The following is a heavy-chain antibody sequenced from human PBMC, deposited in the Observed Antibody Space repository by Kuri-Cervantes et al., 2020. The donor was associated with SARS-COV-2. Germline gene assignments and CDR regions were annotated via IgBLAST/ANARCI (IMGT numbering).Heavy chain of an antibody. Sequence: SSYCMHWVRQAAGKGLEWIGNIYYSGSNYYNPSLKSRVTISVDTFKNQFSLKLSSVTAADTAVYYCARHNGGAIFVVVVQTYYIDDWGQGTLVTVSS. V-gene: IGHV4-39*01. J-gene: IGHJ4*02. CDR2: IYYSGSN. D-gene: IGHD3-3*01. CDR3: ARHNGGAIFVVVVQTYYIDD. CDR1: SSYC.